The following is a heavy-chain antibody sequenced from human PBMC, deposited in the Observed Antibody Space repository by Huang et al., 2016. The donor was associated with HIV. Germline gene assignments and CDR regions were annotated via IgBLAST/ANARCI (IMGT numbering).Heavy chain of an antibody. Sequence: QVQLVQSGAEVKKPGSSVKVSCKASGGTFSSYGISWVRQAPGQGLEWMGGIIPIFGPANYAQKFQGRVTITADESASVVYMSLSSLRSDDTAVYYCAREGERWFDPWGQGTLVSVSS. J-gene: IGHJ5*02. CDR2: IIPIFGPA. CDR3: AREGERWFDP. V-gene: IGHV1-69*13. D-gene: IGHD1-1*01. CDR1: GGTFSSYG.